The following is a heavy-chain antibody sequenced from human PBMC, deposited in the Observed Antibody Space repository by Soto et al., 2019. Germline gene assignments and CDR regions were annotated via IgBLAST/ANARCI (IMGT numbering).Heavy chain of an antibody. CDR2: LSYDGSNK. J-gene: IGHJ4*02. CDR1: GFSFSSYA. Sequence: GGSLRLSCAASGFSFSSYAMHWVRQAPGKALEWVAGLSYDGSNKYYTDSVKGRFTISRDDSKNTLYLQMNSLRAEDTAVYYLAKVMVSGRYPPPHCDYWGQGSLVTVSS. V-gene: IGHV3-30*04. D-gene: IGHD1-26*01. CDR3: AKVMVSGRYPPPHCDY.